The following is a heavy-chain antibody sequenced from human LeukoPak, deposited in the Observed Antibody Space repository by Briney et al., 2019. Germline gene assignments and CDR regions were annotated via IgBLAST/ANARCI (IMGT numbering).Heavy chain of an antibody. CDR2: ITSSDSTT. CDR1: GFTFSNYE. V-gene: IGHV3-48*03. D-gene: IGHD6-19*01. Sequence: GGSLRLSCVASGFTFSNYEMNWVRQAPGKGLEWLSYITSSDSTTHYADSVKGRFTISRDNAKDSLFLQMNSLRAEDTAVYYCARDPGRSGWDYWGQGALVTVSS. J-gene: IGHJ4*02. CDR3: ARDPGRSGWDY.